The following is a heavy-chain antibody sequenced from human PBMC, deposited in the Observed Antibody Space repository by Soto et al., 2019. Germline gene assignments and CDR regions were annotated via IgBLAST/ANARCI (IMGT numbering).Heavy chain of an antibody. CDR3: ARQHCSGGSCNDAFDI. J-gene: IGHJ3*02. CDR2: IYPGDSDT. V-gene: IGHV5-51*01. Sequence: GESLKISCKGSGYSFTSYWIGWVRQIPGKGLEWMGIIYPGDSDTRYSPSFQGQVTISADKSISTAYLQWSSLKASDTAMYYCARQHCSGGSCNDAFDIWGQGTMVTVSS. CDR1: GYSFTSYW. D-gene: IGHD2-15*01.